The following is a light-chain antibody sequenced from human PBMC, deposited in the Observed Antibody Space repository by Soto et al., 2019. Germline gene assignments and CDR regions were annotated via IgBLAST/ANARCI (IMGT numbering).Light chain of an antibody. V-gene: IGKV3-11*01. CDR1: QSVNKH. CDR2: DTS. Sequence: EIVLTQSPATLSVSPGERATLSCRASQSVNKHLAWYQHRPGQAPRLLIYDTSYRAAGIPARFSGSGSGTHFTLTISSLVPEDLALYYCQQRGTFGPGTKVAI. J-gene: IGKJ3*01. CDR3: QQRGT.